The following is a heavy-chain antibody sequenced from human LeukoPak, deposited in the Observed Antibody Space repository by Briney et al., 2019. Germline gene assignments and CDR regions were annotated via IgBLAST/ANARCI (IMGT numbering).Heavy chain of an antibody. CDR3: ARVAGPLRFWGWFKKYYFDY. Sequence: ASVKVSCKASGYTFTSYDINWVRQATGQGLEWMGWMNPNSGNTGYAQKFQGRVTMTRNTSISTAYMELSSLRSEDTAVYYCARVAGPLRFWGWFKKYYFDYGAKGPRAPVPS. CDR1: GYTFTSYD. D-gene: IGHD3-3*01. J-gene: IGHJ4*02. V-gene: IGHV1-8*01. CDR2: MNPNSGNT.